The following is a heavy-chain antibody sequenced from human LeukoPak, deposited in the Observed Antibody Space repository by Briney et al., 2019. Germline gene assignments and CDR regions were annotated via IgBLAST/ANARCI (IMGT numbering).Heavy chain of an antibody. Sequence: SETLSLTCTVSGGSISRYYWSWIRQPPGKGLEWIGYIYYSGSTNYNPSLKSRVTISVDTSKNQFSLKLSSVTAADTAVYYCAREGRRLRFLETRGYYFDYWGQGTLVTVSS. CDR1: GGSISRYY. CDR2: IYYSGST. J-gene: IGHJ4*02. V-gene: IGHV4-59*01. CDR3: AREGRRLRFLETRGYYFDY. D-gene: IGHD3-3*01.